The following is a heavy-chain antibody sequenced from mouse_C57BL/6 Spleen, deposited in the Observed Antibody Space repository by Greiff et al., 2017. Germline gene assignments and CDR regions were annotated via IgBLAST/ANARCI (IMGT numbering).Heavy chain of an antibody. CDR2: INPNNGGT. D-gene: IGHD1-1*01. J-gene: IGHJ3*01. CDR1: GYTFTDYY. Sequence: VQLQQSGPELVKPGASVKISCKASGYTFTDYYMNWVKQSHGKSLEWIGDINPNNGGTSYNQKFKGKATLTVDKSSSTAYMELRSLTSEDSAVYYCARSVYYGSTPSAYWGQGTLVTVSA. V-gene: IGHV1-26*01. CDR3: ARSVYYGSTPSAY.